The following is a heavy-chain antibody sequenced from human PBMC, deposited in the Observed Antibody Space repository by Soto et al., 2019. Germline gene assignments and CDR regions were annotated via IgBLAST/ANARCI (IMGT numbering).Heavy chain of an antibody. Sequence: QITLKESGPTLVKPTQTLTLTCTFSGFSLSSTGVNVGWIRQPPGKAREWLALLYWDDDKRYRPSLKSRLTIPQDTSKNQVVLTMPNIDPEDTATYYCAHRPHYDILTGSHALDIWGQGTMVTVSS. V-gene: IGHV2-5*02. J-gene: IGHJ3*02. CDR3: AHRPHYDILTGSHALDI. CDR1: GFSLSSTGVN. CDR2: LYWDDDK. D-gene: IGHD3-9*01.